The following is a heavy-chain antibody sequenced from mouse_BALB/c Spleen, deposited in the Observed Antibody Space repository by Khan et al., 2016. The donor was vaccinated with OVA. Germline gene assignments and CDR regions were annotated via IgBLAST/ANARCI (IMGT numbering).Heavy chain of an antibody. J-gene: IGHJ3*01. CDR3: AREGAYYRSDGWFAY. CDR1: GYTFTTYT. CDR2: IIPSNDYT. Sequence: QVQLQQSGAELARPGASVKMSCKASGYTFTTYTIHWVKQRPGQGLEWIGYIIPSNDYTNYNQKFKDRATLTAAKSSSTAYMQLRSLTSEDSAVYYCAREGAYYRSDGWFAYWGQGTLVTVSA. D-gene: IGHD2-14*01. V-gene: IGHV1-4*01.